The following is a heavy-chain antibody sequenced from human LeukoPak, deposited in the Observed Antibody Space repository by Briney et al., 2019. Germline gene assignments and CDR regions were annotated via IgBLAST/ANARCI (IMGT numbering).Heavy chain of an antibody. CDR2: IIPIFGTA. D-gene: IGHD3-22*01. CDR1: GGTFSSYA. CDR3: ATWLTYYYDSSGYPPANY. Sequence: SVKVSCKASGGTFSSYAISWVRQAPGQGLEWMGGIIPIFGTANYAQEFQGRVTMTEDTSTDTAYMELSSLRSEDTAVYYCATWLTYYYDSSGYPPANYWGQGTLVTVSS. V-gene: IGHV1-69*06. J-gene: IGHJ4*02.